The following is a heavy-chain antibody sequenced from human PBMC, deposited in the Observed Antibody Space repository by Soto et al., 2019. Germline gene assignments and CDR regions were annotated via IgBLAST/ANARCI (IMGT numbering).Heavy chain of an antibody. CDR2: ISTYNGNT. CDR1: GYTFTSYG. CDR3: ARSNAIAAAGPPFDY. D-gene: IGHD6-13*01. Sequence: QVQLVQSGAEVKKPGASVKVSCKASGYTFTSYGISWLRQAPGQGLEWMGWISTYNGNTVYTEKLQGRVTRTTDPSTSPAYMELRSLRSDDTAVYYCARSNAIAAAGPPFDYWGQGTLVTVSS. J-gene: IGHJ4*02. V-gene: IGHV1-18*01.